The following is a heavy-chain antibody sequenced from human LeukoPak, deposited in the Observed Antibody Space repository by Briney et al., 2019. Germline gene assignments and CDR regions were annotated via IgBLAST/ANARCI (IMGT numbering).Heavy chain of an antibody. CDR1: GYPISRGYY. Sequence: SETLSLTCTVSGYPISRGYYWGWMRQPPGKGLEWIGSVYHSGGTYQNPSLKSRVTISLDTSKNQSSLKLSSVTAADTAVYYCARDWYSSSSAGQIFDYWGQGTLVTVSS. CDR3: ARDWYSSSSAGQIFDY. J-gene: IGHJ4*02. D-gene: IGHD6-6*01. V-gene: IGHV4-38-2*02. CDR2: VYHSGGT.